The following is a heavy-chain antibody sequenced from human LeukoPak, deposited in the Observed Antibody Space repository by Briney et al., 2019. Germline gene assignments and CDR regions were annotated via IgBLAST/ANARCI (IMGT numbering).Heavy chain of an antibody. CDR3: ARVPYDILTGDAFDI. CDR2: INPNSGGT. CDR1: GYTFIAYY. J-gene: IGHJ3*02. V-gene: IGHV1-2*02. D-gene: IGHD3-9*01. Sequence: ASVKVSCKASGYTFIAYYMHWVRQAPGQGLEWMGLINPNSGGTNYAQKFQGRVTMTRDTSISTAYMELSRLRSDDTAVYYCARVPYDILTGDAFDIWGQGTMVTVSS.